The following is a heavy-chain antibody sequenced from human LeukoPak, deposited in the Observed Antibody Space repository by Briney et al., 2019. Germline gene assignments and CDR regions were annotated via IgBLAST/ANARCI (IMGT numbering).Heavy chain of an antibody. V-gene: IGHV4-34*01. CDR2: INHSGST. J-gene: IGHJ5*02. CDR3: ASQGSSGYYGVDP. Sequence: SETLSLTCGVSGMSLTDYYWTWIRHSPGKGLEWIGEINHSGSTNYNPSLKSRVTMSVDTSKVQFSLDLTSVTAADTAMYYCASQGSSGYYGVDPWGQGTLVIVSS. CDR1: GMSLTDYY. D-gene: IGHD3-22*01.